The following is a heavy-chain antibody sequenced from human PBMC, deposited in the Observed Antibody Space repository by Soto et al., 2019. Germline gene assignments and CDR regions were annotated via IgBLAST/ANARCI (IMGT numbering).Heavy chain of an antibody. V-gene: IGHV4-59*01. D-gene: IGHD1-1*01. J-gene: IGHJ4*02. CDR1: GGSISSYY. CDR3: ARVGTGTTLDY. CDR2: IYYSGST. Sequence: PSETLSLACTVSGGSISSYYWSWIRQPPGKGLEWIGYIYYSGSTNYNPSLKSRVTILLDTSKNQFSLKLSSVTAADTAVDYCARVGTGTTLDYWGQGTQVTVSS.